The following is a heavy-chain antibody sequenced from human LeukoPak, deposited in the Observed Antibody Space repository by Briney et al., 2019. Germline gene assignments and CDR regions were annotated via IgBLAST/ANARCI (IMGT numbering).Heavy chain of an antibody. D-gene: IGHD6-6*01. J-gene: IGHJ4*02. CDR1: GFTFRSHG. Sequence: GGSLRLSCAASGFTFRSHGVHWVRQAPGKGLQWVGVIWYDGSNSYYADSVKGRFTISRDNSKNTLYLQMNSLRAEDTAVYYCARDMDSSSHYFDYWGQGALVTVSS. V-gene: IGHV3-33*01. CDR3: ARDMDSSSHYFDY. CDR2: IWYDGSNS.